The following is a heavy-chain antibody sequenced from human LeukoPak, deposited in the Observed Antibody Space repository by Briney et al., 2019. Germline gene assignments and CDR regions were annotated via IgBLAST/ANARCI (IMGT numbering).Heavy chain of an antibody. D-gene: IGHD1-26*01. CDR2: ISWNSYDI. CDR3: AKGVGTSYHYHMDV. J-gene: IGHJ6*03. CDR1: GFTFDEYA. V-gene: IGHV3-9*03. Sequence: GGSLRLSCAASGFTFDEYAMHWVRQPPGKGLEWVSGISWNSYDIGYADSVKGRFTISRDNAKNSLYLQMNSLRAEDMALYYCAKGVGTSYHYHMDVWGKGTTVIVSS.